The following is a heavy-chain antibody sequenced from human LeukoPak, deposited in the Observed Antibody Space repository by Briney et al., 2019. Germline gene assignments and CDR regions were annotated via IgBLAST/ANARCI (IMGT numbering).Heavy chain of an antibody. Sequence: ASVKVSCKASGYTFTADYLHWVRQAPGQGLEWMGWINPNTGGTNYAQKFQGRVTMTRDTSISTAYMELSSLRSDDTAVYYCARESMWLVRGVITSRYYFDYWGQGTLVTVSS. V-gene: IGHV1-2*02. CDR3: ARESMWLVRGVITSRYYFDY. CDR1: GYTFTADY. D-gene: IGHD3-10*01. J-gene: IGHJ4*02. CDR2: INPNTGGT.